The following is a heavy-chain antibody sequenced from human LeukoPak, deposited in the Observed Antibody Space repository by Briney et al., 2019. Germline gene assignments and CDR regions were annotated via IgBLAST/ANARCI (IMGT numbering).Heavy chain of an antibody. J-gene: IGHJ4*02. CDR3: ARYSSSGYYYVSDY. CDR2: INPNSGGT. Sequence: ASVKVSCKASGYTFTSYGISWVRQAPGQGLEWMGWINPNSGGTNYAQKFQGRVTMTRDTSISTAYMELSRLRSDDTAVYYCARYSSSGYYYVSDYWGQGTLVTVSS. V-gene: IGHV1-2*02. CDR1: GYTFTSYG. D-gene: IGHD3-22*01.